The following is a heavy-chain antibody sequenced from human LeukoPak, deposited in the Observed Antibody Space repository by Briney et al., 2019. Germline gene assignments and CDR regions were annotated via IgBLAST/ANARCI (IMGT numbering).Heavy chain of an antibody. J-gene: IGHJ3*02. V-gene: IGHV3-53*01. Sequence: PGGSLRLSCAASGFTVSSNYMSWVRQAPGKGLEWVPVIYSGGSTYYADSVKGRFTTSRDNSKNTLYLQMNSLRAEDTAVYYCARSPGAVAADAFDIWGQGTMVTVSS. CDR2: IYSGGST. CDR1: GFTVSSNY. D-gene: IGHD6-19*01. CDR3: ARSPGAVAADAFDI.